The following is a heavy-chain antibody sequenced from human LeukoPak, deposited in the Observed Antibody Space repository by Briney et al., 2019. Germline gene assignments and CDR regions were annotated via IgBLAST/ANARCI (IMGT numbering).Heavy chain of an antibody. J-gene: IGHJ4*02. CDR3: TKTQVLGAFDY. D-gene: IGHD1-26*01. CDR1: GFTFSSYE. CDR2: INNSGGNT. V-gene: IGHV3-23*01. Sequence: PGGSLRLSCAASGFTFSSYEMNWVRQAPGKGLEWVSNINNSGGNTFYADSVKGRFTISRDNSKSTLYLQMSSLRVDDTAIYYCTKTQVLGAFDYWGQGALVTVSS.